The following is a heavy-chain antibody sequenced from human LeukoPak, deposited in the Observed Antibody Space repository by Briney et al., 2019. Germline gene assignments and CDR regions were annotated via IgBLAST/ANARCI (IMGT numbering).Heavy chain of an antibody. CDR1: GFTFSSYG. D-gene: IGHD4-23*01. CDR3: ARETPSGNSDAFDI. J-gene: IGHJ3*02. CDR2: ISYDGSNK. V-gene: IGHV3-30*03. Sequence: GRSLRLSCAASGFTFSSYGMHWVRQAPGKGLEWVAVISYDGSNKYYADSVKGRFTISRDNSKNTLYLQMNSLRAEDTAVYYCARETPSGNSDAFDIWGQGTMVTVSS.